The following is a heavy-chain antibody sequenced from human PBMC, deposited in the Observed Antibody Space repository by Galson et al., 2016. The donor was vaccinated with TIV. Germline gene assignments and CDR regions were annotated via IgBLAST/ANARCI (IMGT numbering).Heavy chain of an antibody. CDR2: INPNNGVT. D-gene: IGHD1-26*01. Sequence: SVKVSCKASGHAFTAYYIHWARQAPGQGLEWMRWINPNNGVTKNAKNFQGRVTLTTDESTSTAFMELRNLRSDDTAVYYCATGGISGTYYSLYYYFYYMDVWGKGTTVTVSS. CDR3: ATGGISGTYYSLYYYFYYMDV. V-gene: IGHV1-2*02. J-gene: IGHJ6*03. CDR1: GHAFTAYY.